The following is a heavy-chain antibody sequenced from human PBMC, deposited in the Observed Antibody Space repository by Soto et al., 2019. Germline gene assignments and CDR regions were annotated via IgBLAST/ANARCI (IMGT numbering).Heavy chain of an antibody. V-gene: IGHV3-7*01. Sequence: EVQLVESGGGLVQPGGSLRLSCAASGFTFSSYWMSWVRQAPGKGLEWVANIKQDGSEKYYVDSVKGRFTISRDNAKNSLYLQMNSLRAEDTAVYYCAREATRTYDFWSGYYSDYYYYMDVWGKGTTVTVSS. CDR3: AREATRTYDFWSGYYSDYYYYMDV. J-gene: IGHJ6*03. CDR1: GFTFSSYW. D-gene: IGHD3-3*01. CDR2: IKQDGSEK.